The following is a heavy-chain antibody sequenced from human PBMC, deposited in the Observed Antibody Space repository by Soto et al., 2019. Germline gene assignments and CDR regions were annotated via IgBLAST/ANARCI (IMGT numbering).Heavy chain of an antibody. CDR3: ARAREWELRTYYFGY. CDR1: GYTFTVYY. Sequence: DPVKASCKASGYTFTVYYMHRVRNAPGQGREWMGWINPNSGGTNYAQNFQGRVTMTRDTFISTAYMELSRLRADDTAVYYCARAREWELRTYYFGYVAEGTLVNVAS. V-gene: IGHV1-2*02. J-gene: IGHJ4*02. D-gene: IGHD1-26*01. CDR2: INPNSGGT.